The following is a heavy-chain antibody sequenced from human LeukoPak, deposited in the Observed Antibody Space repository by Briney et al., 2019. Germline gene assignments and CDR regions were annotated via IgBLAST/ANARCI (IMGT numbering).Heavy chain of an antibody. CDR1: GFTFSDYY. V-gene: IGHV3-11*04. CDR2: ISSSARTI. CDR3: ASFSGSYSKAPLFDY. Sequence: GGSLRLSCAASGFTFSDYYMSWIRQAPGKGLEWVSYISSSARTIYYADSVKGRFTISRDNSKNTLYLQMGSLRAEDMAVYYCASFSGSYSKAPLFDYWGQGTLVTVSS. D-gene: IGHD1-26*01. J-gene: IGHJ4*02.